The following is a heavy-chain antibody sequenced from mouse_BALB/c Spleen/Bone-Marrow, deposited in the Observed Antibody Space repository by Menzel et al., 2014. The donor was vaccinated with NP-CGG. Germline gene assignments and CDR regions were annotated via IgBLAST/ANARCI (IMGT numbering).Heavy chain of an antibody. CDR1: GFNIKDYY. Sequence: EVQRVESGAELVRSGASVKLSCTASGFNIKDYYMHWVKQRPEQGLEWIGWIDPENGDTEYVPKFQGRATMTADTSSNTAYLQLSSLTSEDTAVYYCNAHITTVSYWGQGTTLTVPS. D-gene: IGHD1-1*01. CDR3: NAHITTVSY. V-gene: IGHV14-4*02. J-gene: IGHJ2*01. CDR2: IDPENGDT.